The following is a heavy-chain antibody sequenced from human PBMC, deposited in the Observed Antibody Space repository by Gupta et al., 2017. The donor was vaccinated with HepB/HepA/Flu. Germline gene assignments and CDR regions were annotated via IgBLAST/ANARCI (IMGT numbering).Heavy chain of an antibody. J-gene: IGHJ6*02. V-gene: IGHV3-21*01. D-gene: IGHD4-11*01. CDR1: GFVFNPYI. CDR3: ARYMTTTYNYYYGLDV. Sequence: VQSVESGGGLVRPGGPLSLSCAAPGFVFNPYILNWFRQAPGKGLEWVSSISSSSAHIFYADSVKGRFTISRDNAKHSLFLQMDSLRPEDTAVYFCARYMTTTYNYYYGLDVWGQGTTVTVSS. CDR2: ISSSSAHI.